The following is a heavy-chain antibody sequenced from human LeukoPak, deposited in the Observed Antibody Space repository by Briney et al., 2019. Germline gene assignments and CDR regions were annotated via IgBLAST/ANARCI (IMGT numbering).Heavy chain of an antibody. CDR3: ATARALREVRFNPYGMDV. CDR2: FDPEDGET. Sequence: GASVEVSCKVSGYTLTELSMHWVRQAPGKGLEWMGGFDPEDGETIYAQKFQGRVTMTEDTSTDTAYMELSSLRSEDTAVYYCATARALREVRFNPYGMDVWGQGTTVTVSS. J-gene: IGHJ6*02. D-gene: IGHD3-3*01. CDR1: GYTLTELS. V-gene: IGHV1-24*01.